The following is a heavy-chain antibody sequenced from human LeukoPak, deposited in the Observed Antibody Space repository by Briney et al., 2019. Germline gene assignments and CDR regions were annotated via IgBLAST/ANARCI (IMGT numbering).Heavy chain of an antibody. D-gene: IGHD3-10*01. Sequence: ETLSLTCAVYGGSFSGYSWSWVRQPPGKGLEWIGEINHSGSTNYKPSLKSRVTISVDTYKNQYSLKLRSVTAADTAVYYCARGTGEFDPWGQGTLVTVSS. J-gene: IGHJ5*02. CDR1: GGSFSGYS. CDR3: ARGTGEFDP. V-gene: IGHV4-34*01. CDR2: INHSGST.